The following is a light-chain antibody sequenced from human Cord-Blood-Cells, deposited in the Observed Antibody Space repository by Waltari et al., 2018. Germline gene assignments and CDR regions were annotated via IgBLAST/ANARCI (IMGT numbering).Light chain of an antibody. V-gene: IGLV2-23*01. Sequence: QSALTQPASVSGSPGQSITISCTGTSSDVGGYNYVSWYQQHPGKAPKLMIYEGSKRPSGVSNRFSGSKSGNTASLTISGLQAEDEADYYCCSYAGSSTWVFSGGTKLTVL. CDR3: CSYAGSSTWV. CDR1: SSDVGGYNY. CDR2: EGS. J-gene: IGLJ3*02.